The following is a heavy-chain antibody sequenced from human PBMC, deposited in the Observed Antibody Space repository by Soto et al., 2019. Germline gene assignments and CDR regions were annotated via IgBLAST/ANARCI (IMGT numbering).Heavy chain of an antibody. J-gene: IGHJ6*03. CDR1: GGSISSYY. Sequence: QVQLQESGPGLVKPSETLSLTCTVSGGSISSYYWSWIRQPPGKGLEWIGYIYYSGSTNYNPSLKSRVTISVDTSKNQFSLKLSSVTAADTAVYYCARVGLPGPRMNSPTPEDYYYYYYMDVWGKGTTVTVSS. CDR3: ARVGLPGPRMNSPTPEDYYYYYYMDV. V-gene: IGHV4-59*01. D-gene: IGHD2-8*01. CDR2: IYYSGST.